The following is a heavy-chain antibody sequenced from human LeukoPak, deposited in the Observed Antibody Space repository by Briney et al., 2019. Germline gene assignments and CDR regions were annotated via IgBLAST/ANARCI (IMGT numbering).Heavy chain of an antibody. CDR1: EFSVGSNY. CDR3: ARARLWFGELLGWFDY. J-gene: IGHJ4*02. Sequence: ESGGSLRLSCAASEFSVGSNYMTWVRQAPGKGLERVSLIYSGGSTYYADSVKGRFTISRDNSKNTLYLQMNSLRAEDTAVYYCARARLWFGELLGWFDYWGQGTLVTVSS. CDR2: IYSGGST. V-gene: IGHV3-66*01. D-gene: IGHD3-10*01.